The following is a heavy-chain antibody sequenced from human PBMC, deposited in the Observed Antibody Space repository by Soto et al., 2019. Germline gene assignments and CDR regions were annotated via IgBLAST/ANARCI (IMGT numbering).Heavy chain of an antibody. CDR2: INHSGGT. Sequence: XETLYLSCAVYGGSFSGYYWSWIRQPPGKGLEWIGEINHSGGTNYNPSLKSRVTISVDTSKNQFSLKLSSVTAADTAVYYCARGRGGYSYTDYYYGMDVWGQGTTVTVSS. CDR3: ARGRGGYSYTDYYYGMDV. D-gene: IGHD5-18*01. J-gene: IGHJ6*02. CDR1: GGSFSGYY. V-gene: IGHV4-34*01.